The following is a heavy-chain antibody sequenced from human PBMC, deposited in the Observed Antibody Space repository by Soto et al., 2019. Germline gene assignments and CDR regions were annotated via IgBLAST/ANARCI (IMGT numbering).Heavy chain of an antibody. CDR1: GGSISSGDYY. Sequence: SETLSLTCTVSGGSISSGDYYWSWIRQPPGKGLEWIGYIYYSGSTYYNPSLKSRVTISVDTLYLQMDSLKTEDTAVYYCFYFGSGTSWFDPWSQGTLVTVSS. J-gene: IGHJ5*02. CDR2: IYYSGST. V-gene: IGHV4-30-4*02. CDR3: SGTSWFDP. D-gene: IGHD3-10*01.